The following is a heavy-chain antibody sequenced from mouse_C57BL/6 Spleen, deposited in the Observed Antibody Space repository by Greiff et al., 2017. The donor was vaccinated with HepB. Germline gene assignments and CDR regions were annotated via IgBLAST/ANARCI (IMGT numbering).Heavy chain of an antibody. CDR3: ARIFITTMGDY. CDR1: GYAFSSSW. D-gene: IGHD1-1*01. Sequence: LQESGPELVKPGASVKISCKASGYAFSSSWMNWVKQRPGKGLEWIGRIYPGDGNTNYNGKFKGKATLTADKSSSLAYMQLSSLTSEDSAVYFCARIFITTMGDYWGQGTSVTVSS. J-gene: IGHJ4*01. V-gene: IGHV1-82*01. CDR2: IYPGDGNT.